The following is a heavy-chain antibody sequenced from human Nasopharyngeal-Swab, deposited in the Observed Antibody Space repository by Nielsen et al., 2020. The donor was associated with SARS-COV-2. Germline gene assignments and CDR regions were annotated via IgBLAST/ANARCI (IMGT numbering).Heavy chain of an antibody. V-gene: IGHV2-26*01. D-gene: IGHD5-18*01. CDR2: IFSNDEK. J-gene: IGHJ6*02. Sequence: SGPTLVKPTQTLTLTCTFSGFSLSTSGVGVGWIRQPPGKALEWLAHIFSNDEKSYSTSLKSRLTISKDTSKSQVVLTMTNMDPVDTATYYCARIRGGGQLWLSPLYYYYYGMDVWGQGTTVTVSS. CDR1: GFSLSTSGVG. CDR3: ARIRGGGQLWLSPLYYYYYGMDV.